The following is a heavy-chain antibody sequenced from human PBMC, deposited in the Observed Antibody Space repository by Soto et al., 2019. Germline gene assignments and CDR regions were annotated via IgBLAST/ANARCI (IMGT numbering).Heavy chain of an antibody. D-gene: IGHD1-26*01. V-gene: IGHV3-53*02. J-gene: IGHJ6*02. Sequence: EVHLVESGGGLMQPGGSLRLSCAASGFTVSTYNMIWVRQAPVKGLEWVSVTYSGGSTQYADSVKGRFTVSRDNAKNTLYLQMSSLRDEDTAVYYCARKLSGAGQGWAYGMDVWGRGTTVTVSS. CDR1: GFTVSTYN. CDR3: ARKLSGAGQGWAYGMDV. CDR2: TYSGGST.